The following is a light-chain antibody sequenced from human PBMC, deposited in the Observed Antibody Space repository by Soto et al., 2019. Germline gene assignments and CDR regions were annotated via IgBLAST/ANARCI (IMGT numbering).Light chain of an antibody. Sequence: IQMTQSPSTLSASLGDRVTITCRASQSIGTWLAWYQQKPGKAPKLLIYDASSLESGVPSRFSGGGSGTAFTLTISRLQPDDFATYYCQQYNTYSPWTLGQGTKVE. V-gene: IGKV1-5*01. CDR1: QSIGTW. CDR2: DAS. CDR3: QQYNTYSPWT. J-gene: IGKJ1*01.